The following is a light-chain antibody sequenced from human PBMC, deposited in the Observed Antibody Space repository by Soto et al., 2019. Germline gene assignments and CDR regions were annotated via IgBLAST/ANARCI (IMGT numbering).Light chain of an antibody. J-gene: IGKJ4*01. V-gene: IGKV3-20*01. CDR3: QQYGSVPLT. CDR1: QSVSTNY. CDR2: GAS. Sequence: EIVLTQSPGTLSLSPGERATLPCRASQSVSTNYLAWYQQKPGQAPRLLIYGASSRATGLPDRFSGSGSGADFTLTISRLEPWDFTVYVCQQYGSVPLTFGGGTKVEIK.